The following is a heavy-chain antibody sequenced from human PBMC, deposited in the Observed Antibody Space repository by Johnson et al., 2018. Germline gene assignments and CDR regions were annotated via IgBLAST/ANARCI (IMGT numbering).Heavy chain of an antibody. D-gene: IGHD3-9*01. CDR3: AKDGRLLRYFAWAFIFQH. CDR1: GFTFSSYA. V-gene: IGHV3-30-3*01. J-gene: IGHJ1*01. CDR2: ISYDGSNK. Sequence: VQLVESGGGVVQPGRSLRLSCAASGFTFSSYAMHWVRQAPGKGLEWVAIISYDGSNKYYADSVKGRFTISRDNSKNTLYLQMNSLRAEDTAVYYCAKDGRLLRYFAWAFIFQHWGQGTLVTVSS.